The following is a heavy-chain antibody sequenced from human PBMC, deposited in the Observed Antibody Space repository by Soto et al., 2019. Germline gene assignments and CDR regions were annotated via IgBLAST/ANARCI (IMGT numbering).Heavy chain of an antibody. V-gene: IGHV4-59*01. J-gene: IGHJ4*02. CDR2: IYYSGST. D-gene: IGHD3-3*01. Sequence: SETLSLTCTVSGGSISSYYWSWIRQPRGKGLEWIGYIYYSGSTNYNPSLKSRVTISVDTSKNQFSLKLSSVTAADTAVYYCARASKVDARTIFGVVIRPKSPYFDYWGQGTLVTVSS. CDR3: ARASKVDARTIFGVVIRPKSPYFDY. CDR1: GGSISSYY.